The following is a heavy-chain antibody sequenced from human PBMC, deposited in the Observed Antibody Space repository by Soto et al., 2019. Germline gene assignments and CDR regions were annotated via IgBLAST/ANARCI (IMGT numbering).Heavy chain of an antibody. CDR2: ISGNGRKT. D-gene: IGHD3-3*01. V-gene: IGHV3-23*01. CDR1: GFTFNSYA. J-gene: IGHJ6*02. CDR3: VKDLNYDFWSGYNYYALEN. Sequence: EVQLLESGGGIVQSGGSLRLSCTASGFTFNSYAMTWVRQAPGKGLEWVAGISGNGRKTSYADSVKGRFSISRDNSEKSMFLEVTSLRAEDTAKYYCVKDLNYDFWSGYNYYALENWGQGATGAVTS.